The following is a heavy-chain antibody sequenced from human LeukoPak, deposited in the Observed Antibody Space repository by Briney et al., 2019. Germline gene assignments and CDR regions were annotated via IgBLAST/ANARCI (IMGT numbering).Heavy chain of an antibody. CDR1: NYNFSDYT. V-gene: IGHV1-18*01. D-gene: IGHD4-17*01. CDR2: ISPKNGDT. J-gene: IGHJ4*02. CDR3: ARAPLYGASYCDS. Sequence: GASVKVSCKASNYNFSDYTINWVRQAPGQGLEWMGWISPKNGDTNPAQRFQGRVTMTTETSTTTAYMDLRNLTSDDTAVDLCARAPLYGASYCDSWGQGTLVTVSS.